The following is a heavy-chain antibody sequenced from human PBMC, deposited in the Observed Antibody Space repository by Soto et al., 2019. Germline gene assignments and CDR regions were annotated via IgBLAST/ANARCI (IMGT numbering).Heavy chain of an antibody. CDR3: ARAGKYYYGSGSPYYYGMDV. Sequence: QVQLVQSGAEVKKPGASVKVSCKASGYTFTSYGVSWGRQAPGQGLEWKGWISGYNGKTNYAQKLQGRVTMTTDTSTSTAYMELRSQRADETAVYYCARAGKYYYGSGSPYYYGMDVWGQGITVNVAS. J-gene: IGHJ6*02. CDR1: GYTFTSYG. V-gene: IGHV1-18*04. CDR2: ISGYNGKT. D-gene: IGHD3-10*01.